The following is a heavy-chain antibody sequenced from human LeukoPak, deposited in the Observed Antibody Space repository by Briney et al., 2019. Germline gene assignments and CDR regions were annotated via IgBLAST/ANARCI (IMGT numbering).Heavy chain of an antibody. CDR3: ARERSSTFDI. J-gene: IGHJ3*02. CDR2: TYYRSKWHN. Sequence: SQTLSLTCALSGDSVTTNSAAWNWIRQSPSRGLEWLGRTYYRSKWHNDYAVSMKSRITINPDTSKNQLSLQLNSVTPEDTAVYLCARERSSTFDIWGQGTMVTVSS. V-gene: IGHV6-1*01. CDR1: GDSVTTNSAA.